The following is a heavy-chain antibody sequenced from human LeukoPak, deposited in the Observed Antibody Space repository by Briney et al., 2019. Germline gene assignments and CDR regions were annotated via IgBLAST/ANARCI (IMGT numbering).Heavy chain of an antibody. D-gene: IGHD6-13*01. Sequence: ASVKVSCKASGYTFTSYDTNWVRQATGQGLEWMGWMNPNSGDTGYAQKFQGRVTMTRNTSISTAYMELSSLRSEDTAVYYCARGNIAAAGTISWFDPWGQGTLVTVSS. CDR3: ARGNIAAAGTISWFDP. CDR2: MNPNSGDT. J-gene: IGHJ5*02. V-gene: IGHV1-8*01. CDR1: GYTFTSYD.